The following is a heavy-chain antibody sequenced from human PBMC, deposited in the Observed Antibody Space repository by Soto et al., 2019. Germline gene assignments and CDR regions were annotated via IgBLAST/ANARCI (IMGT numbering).Heavy chain of an antibody. D-gene: IGHD2-15*01. CDR2: IYYSGST. CDR1: GGSISSGGYY. CDR3: ARGYCSGGSCYPYFDY. J-gene: IGHJ4*02. V-gene: IGHV4-31*03. Sequence: PSETLSLTCTVSGGSISSGGYYWSWIRQHPGKGLEWIGYIYYSGSTYYNPSLKSRVTISVDTSKNQFSLKLSSVTAADTAVYYCARGYCSGGSCYPYFDYWGQGTLVTVAS.